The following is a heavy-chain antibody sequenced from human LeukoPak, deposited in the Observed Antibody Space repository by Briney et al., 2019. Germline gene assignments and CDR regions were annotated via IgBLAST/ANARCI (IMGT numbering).Heavy chain of an antibody. Sequence: PETLSLTCAVYGGSFSGYYWSWIRQPPGKGLEWIGEINHSGSTNYNPSLKSRVTISVDTSKNQFSLKLSSVTAADTAVYYCASGYTSDLWDYWGQGTLVTVSS. CDR3: ASGYTSDLWDY. D-gene: IGHD3-3*01. J-gene: IGHJ4*02. CDR2: INHSGST. CDR1: GGSFSGYY. V-gene: IGHV4-34*01.